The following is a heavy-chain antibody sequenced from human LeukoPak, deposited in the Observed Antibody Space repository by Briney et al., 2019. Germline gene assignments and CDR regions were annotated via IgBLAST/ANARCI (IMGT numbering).Heavy chain of an antibody. V-gene: IGHV3-21*01. Sequence: GGSLRLSCAASGFTFSSYSTTWVRQAPGKGLEWVSSISSSSSYIYYADSVKGRFTISRDNAKNSLYLQMNSLRAEDTAVYYCARDSTYDYVWGSYRYYFDYWGQGTLVTVSS. CDR2: ISSSSSYI. J-gene: IGHJ4*02. D-gene: IGHD3-16*02. CDR1: GFTFSSYS. CDR3: ARDSTYDYVWGSYRYYFDY.